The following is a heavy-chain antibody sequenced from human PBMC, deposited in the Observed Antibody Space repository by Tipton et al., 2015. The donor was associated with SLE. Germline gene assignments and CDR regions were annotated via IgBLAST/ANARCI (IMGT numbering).Heavy chain of an antibody. J-gene: IGHJ6*02. V-gene: IGHV4-59*01. CDR2: MYYSGST. CDR3: AGSNRAGYFYYGMDV. D-gene: IGHD1-14*01. CDR1: GGSISSFY. Sequence: GLVKPSETLSLSCTVYGGSISSFYWSWIRQPPGKGLDWIGYMYYSGSTNYNPSLKSRVTIFVDTSKNQISLKLSSVTAADTAVYYCAGSNRAGYFYYGMDVWGQGTTVTVSS.